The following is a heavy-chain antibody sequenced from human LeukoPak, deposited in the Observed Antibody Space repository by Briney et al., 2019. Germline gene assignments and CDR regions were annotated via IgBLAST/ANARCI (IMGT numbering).Heavy chain of an antibody. Sequence: ETLSLTCTVSDGSITNYDWSWVRQPPGKGLEWVSVIYSGGSTYYADSVKGRFTISRDNSKNTLYLQMNSLRAEDTAVYYCARHDSSSGNFDYWGQGTLVTVSS. CDR2: IYSGGST. D-gene: IGHD6-6*01. CDR3: ARHDSSSGNFDY. V-gene: IGHV3-53*01. J-gene: IGHJ4*02. CDR1: DGSITNYD.